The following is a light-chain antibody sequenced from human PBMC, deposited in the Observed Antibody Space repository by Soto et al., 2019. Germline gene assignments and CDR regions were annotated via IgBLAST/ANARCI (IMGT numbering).Light chain of an antibody. J-gene: IGKJ4*01. CDR3: QQYDNSPLA. CDR2: GAS. Sequence: EIVLTQSPGTLSLSPGERATLSCRASQPISSHNYLAWYQQKPGQAPRVLIYGASRRATGISHRFSGSGSGTDFTLTISRLEPADFAVYYCQQYDNSPLAFGGWTKVEIK. CDR1: QPISSHNY. V-gene: IGKV3-20*01.